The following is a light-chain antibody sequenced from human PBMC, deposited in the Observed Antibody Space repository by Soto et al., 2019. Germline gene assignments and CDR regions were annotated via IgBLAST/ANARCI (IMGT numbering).Light chain of an antibody. CDR3: QQYGSSLAT. CDR1: QSVSSSY. Sequence: EIVLTQSPGTLSLSPGERATLSCRASQSVSSSYLAWYQQKPGQAPRLLIYGASSRATGIPDRFSGSGSGTDFTLTISRLEPEDFSVYYFQQYGSSLATFGGGTKVEIK. V-gene: IGKV3-20*01. J-gene: IGKJ4*01. CDR2: GAS.